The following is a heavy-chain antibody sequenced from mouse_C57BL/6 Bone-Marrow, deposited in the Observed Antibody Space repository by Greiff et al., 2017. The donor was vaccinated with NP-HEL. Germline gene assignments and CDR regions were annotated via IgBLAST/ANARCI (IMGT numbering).Heavy chain of an antibody. CDR3: ASLSYGSSSWFAY. Sequence: QVQLKQPGAELVKPGASVKLSCKASGYTFTSYWMHWVKQRPGQGLEWIGMIHPNSGSTNYNEKFKSKATLTVEKSSSTAYMQLSSLRSEDSAVYYCASLSYGSSSWFAYWGQGTLVTVSA. V-gene: IGHV1-64*01. J-gene: IGHJ3*01. D-gene: IGHD1-1*01. CDR2: IHPNSGST. CDR1: GYTFTSYW.